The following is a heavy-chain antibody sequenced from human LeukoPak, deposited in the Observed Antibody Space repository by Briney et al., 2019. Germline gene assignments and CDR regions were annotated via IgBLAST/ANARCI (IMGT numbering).Heavy chain of an antibody. CDR2: IWYDGSNK. V-gene: IGHV3-33*01. D-gene: IGHD6-13*01. CDR3: ARDGQQLAPYTMDV. CDR1: GFSFRSRA. J-gene: IGHJ6*02. Sequence: GRSLRLSCAASGFSFRSRAMHWVRQAPGKGLEWVAQIWYDGSNKYYTDSVKGRFTISRDNSESTLYLQMNSLRAEDTAAYYCARDGQQLAPYTMDVWGQGTTVTVSS.